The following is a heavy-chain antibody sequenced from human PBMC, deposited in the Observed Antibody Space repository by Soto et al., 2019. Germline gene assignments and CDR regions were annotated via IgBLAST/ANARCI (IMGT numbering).Heavy chain of an antibody. Sequence: GGSLRLSCAASGFTFSSYAIHWVRQAPGKGLEWVAVISYDGTNKHYADSVKGRLTISRDNSKNTLYLQMNSLRAEDTAVYYCARDPGNYATPSDGMDVWGQGTTVTSP. CDR1: GFTFSSYA. CDR3: ARDPGNYATPSDGMDV. J-gene: IGHJ6*02. D-gene: IGHD3-16*01. CDR2: ISYDGTNK. V-gene: IGHV3-30-3*01.